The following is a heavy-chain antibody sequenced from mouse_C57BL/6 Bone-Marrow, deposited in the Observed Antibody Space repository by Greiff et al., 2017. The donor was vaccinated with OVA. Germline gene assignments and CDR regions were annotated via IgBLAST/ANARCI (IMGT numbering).Heavy chain of an antibody. J-gene: IGHJ4*01. CDR3: ARWDYDGTGAMDY. CDR1: GFTFSDYG. D-gene: IGHD2-4*01. V-gene: IGHV5-15*01. CDR2: ISNLAYSI. Sequence: EVMLVESGGGLVQPGGSLKLSCAASGFTFSDYGMAWVRQAPRKGPEWVAFISNLAYSIYYADTVTGRFTISSENAKNTLYLEMSSLRSEDTAMYYCARWDYDGTGAMDYWGQGTSVTVSS.